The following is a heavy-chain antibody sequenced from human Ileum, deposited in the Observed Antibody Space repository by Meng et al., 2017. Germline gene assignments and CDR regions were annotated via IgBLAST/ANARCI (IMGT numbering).Heavy chain of an antibody. CDR3: ATRHLSY. CDR2: ISESGGST. Sequence: EVQVVASGGGLVQPGGSLRLSCAASGFTFTNDAMSWVRQAPGKGLEWVSSISESGGSTHYAESVTGRFTISRDNSKNTVWLQMNSLRADDTAVYYCATRHLSYWGQGTLVTVSS. V-gene: IGHV3-23*04. CDR1: GFTFTNDA. J-gene: IGHJ4*02.